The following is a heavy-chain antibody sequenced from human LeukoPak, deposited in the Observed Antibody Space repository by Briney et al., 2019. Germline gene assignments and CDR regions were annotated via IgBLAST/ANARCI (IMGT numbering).Heavy chain of an antibody. CDR3: VEGRDRHGYFRY. V-gene: IGHV3-30*19. J-gene: IGHJ4*02. D-gene: IGHD1-26*01. CDR2: ISNDGSDK. Sequence: GGSLRLSCAASGFTFSNSAMHWVRQAPGKGLEWLTFISNDGSDKYYADAAKGRFTISRDNSKNTLYLEMSSLGLQDTAVYYCVEGRDRHGYFRYWGQGTLVTVSS. CDR1: GFTFSNSA.